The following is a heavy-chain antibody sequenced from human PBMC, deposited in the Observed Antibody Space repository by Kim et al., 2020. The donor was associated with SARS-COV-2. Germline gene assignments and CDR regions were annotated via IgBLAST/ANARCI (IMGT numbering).Heavy chain of an antibody. Sequence: TANYAQKFQGRVTITADESTSTAYMELSSLRSEDTAVYYCAGYNYNWFDPWGQGTLVTVSS. CDR3: AGYNYNWFDP. CDR2: TA. V-gene: IGHV1-69*01. J-gene: IGHJ5*02. D-gene: IGHD1-1*01.